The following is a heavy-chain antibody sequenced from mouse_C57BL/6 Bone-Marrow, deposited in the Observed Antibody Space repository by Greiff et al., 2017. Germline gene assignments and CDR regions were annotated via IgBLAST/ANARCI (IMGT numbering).Heavy chain of an antibody. CDR1: GFNIKDDY. V-gene: IGHV14-4*01. J-gene: IGHJ4*01. Sequence: DVKLVESGAELVRPGASVKLSCTASGFNIKDDYMHWVKQRPEQGLEWIGWIDPENGDTEYASKFQGKATITADTSSNTAYLQLSSLTSEDTAVYYCTKDYAMDYWGQGTSVTVSS. CDR2: IDPENGDT. CDR3: TKDYAMDY.